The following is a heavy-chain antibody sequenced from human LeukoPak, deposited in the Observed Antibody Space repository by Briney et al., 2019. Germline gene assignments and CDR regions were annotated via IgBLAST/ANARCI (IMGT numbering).Heavy chain of an antibody. D-gene: IGHD3-22*01. CDR1: GFTFSDYL. J-gene: IGHJ5*02. Sequence: GGSLRLSCAASGFTFSDYLMHWVRQVPGKGLVWVSRIKGDGSETNYADSVKRRFTISRDNAKNALLLQMNSLSVEDTAVYYCVRGQIGESVIVHWGQGTLVTVSS. V-gene: IGHV3-74*01. CDR3: VRGQIGESVIVH. CDR2: IKGDGSET.